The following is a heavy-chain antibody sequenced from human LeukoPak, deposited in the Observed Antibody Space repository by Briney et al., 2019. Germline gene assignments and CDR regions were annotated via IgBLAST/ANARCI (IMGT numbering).Heavy chain of an antibody. CDR2: IYYSGST. Sequence: TASETLSLTCTVSGGSLSNYYWNWIRQPPGKGLEWIAYIYYSGSTNYNPSLKSRVTISLDTSKTQFSLKLSSVTTADTAVYYCARMPDILTGLDSWGQGTLVTVSS. CDR1: GGSLSNYY. J-gene: IGHJ4*02. V-gene: IGHV4-59*01. CDR3: ARMPDILTGLDS. D-gene: IGHD3-9*01.